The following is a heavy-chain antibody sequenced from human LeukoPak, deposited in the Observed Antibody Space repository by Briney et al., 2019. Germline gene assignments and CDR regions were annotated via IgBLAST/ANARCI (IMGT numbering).Heavy chain of an antibody. D-gene: IGHD4-17*01. Sequence: GESLKISCKGSGYSFTNYWIGWVRQMPGKGLERMGIIYPGDSDTRYSPSFQGQVTISADKSISTAYLQWSSLKASDTAMYYCARHGDDYGDYVGGTSDYWGQGTLVTVSS. CDR3: ARHGDDYGDYVGGTSDY. J-gene: IGHJ4*02. CDR1: GYSFTNYW. CDR2: IYPGDSDT. V-gene: IGHV5-51*01.